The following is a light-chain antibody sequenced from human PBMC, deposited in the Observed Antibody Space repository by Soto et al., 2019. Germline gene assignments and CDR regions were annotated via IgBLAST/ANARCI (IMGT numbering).Light chain of an antibody. J-gene: IGKJ1*01. CDR2: GAS. CDR3: QQCGGSPT. V-gene: IGKV3-20*01. Sequence: SLSCRASQKISSTVLAWYQQKPGQAPRLLIYGASSRTTGIPDRFSGSGSGTDFTLTISRLEPEDFAMYYCQQCGGSPTFGQGTKVDIK. CDR1: QKISSTV.